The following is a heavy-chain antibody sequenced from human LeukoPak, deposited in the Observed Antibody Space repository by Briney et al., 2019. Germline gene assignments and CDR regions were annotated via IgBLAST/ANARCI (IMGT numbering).Heavy chain of an antibody. Sequence: GRSLRLPCAASGFTFSSYAMHWVRQDPRKGLEWVAVISYDGSNKYYADSVKGRFTNSRDNSKNTLYLQMNSLRAEDTAVYYCARAGLLWFGELFSAFDIWGQGTMVTVSS. CDR2: ISYDGSNK. D-gene: IGHD3-10*01. J-gene: IGHJ3*02. V-gene: IGHV3-30*01. CDR3: ARAGLLWFGELFSAFDI. CDR1: GFTFSSYA.